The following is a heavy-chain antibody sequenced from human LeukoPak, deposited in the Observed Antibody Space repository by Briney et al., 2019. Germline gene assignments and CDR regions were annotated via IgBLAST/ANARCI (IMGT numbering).Heavy chain of an antibody. D-gene: IGHD4-11*01. V-gene: IGHV4-59*01. Sequence: PSETLSLTCTVSGGSLSSYYWSWIRQPPGKGLEWIGYIYYSGSTNYNPSLKSRVPISVDTSKNQFSLKLSSVTAADTAVYYCATGYSNYLGYYYHGMDVWGQGTTVTVSS. CDR1: GGSLSSYY. CDR3: ATGYSNYLGYYYHGMDV. J-gene: IGHJ6*02. CDR2: IYYSGST.